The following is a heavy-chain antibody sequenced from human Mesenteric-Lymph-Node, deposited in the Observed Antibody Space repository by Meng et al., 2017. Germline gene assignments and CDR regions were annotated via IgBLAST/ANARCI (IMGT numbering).Heavy chain of an antibody. D-gene: IGHD6-19*01. CDR1: GFIFSDYY. V-gene: IGHV3-11*04. Sequence: GGSLRLSCTASGFIFSDYYMSWIRQAPGKGLEWISYISSSGDTIYYADSMKGRFTISRDNAKNSLHLQISSLRADDTAIYYCARTGIAVPGCFDSWGQGTLVTVPQ. J-gene: IGHJ4*02. CDR3: ARTGIAVPGCFDS. CDR2: ISSSGDTI.